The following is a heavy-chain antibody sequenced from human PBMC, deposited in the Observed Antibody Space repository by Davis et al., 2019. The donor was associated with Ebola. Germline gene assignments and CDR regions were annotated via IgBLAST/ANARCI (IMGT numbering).Heavy chain of an antibody. J-gene: IGHJ4*02. CDR2: IIPILGIA. D-gene: IGHD2-15*01. CDR1: GGTFSSYA. Sequence: AASVKVSCKASGGTFSSYAISWVRQAPGQGLEWMGRIIPILGIANYAQKFQGRVTITADKSTSTLYMELSSLRSEDTAVYYCARDRGDIVAVVAAANYFDYWGQGILVTVFS. V-gene: IGHV1-69*04. CDR3: ARDRGDIVAVVAAANYFDY.